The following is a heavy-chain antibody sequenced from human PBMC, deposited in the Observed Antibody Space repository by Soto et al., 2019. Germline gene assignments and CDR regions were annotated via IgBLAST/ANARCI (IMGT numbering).Heavy chain of an antibody. CDR2: IYQSGRT. CDR3: VTMYYNDSSAFLEY. V-gene: IGHV4-4*02. J-gene: IGHJ4*02. CDR1: GGSVSSSNW. Sequence: QVQLQESGPGLVKPSGTLSLTCAVSGGSVSSSNWWSWVRQPPGKGLEWIGEIYQSGRTNYNPSLKSRVTIXVXHXXHQFSLNLKSLTAADTAVYYCVTMYYNDSSAFLEYWGQGTLVTVSS. D-gene: IGHD3-22*01.